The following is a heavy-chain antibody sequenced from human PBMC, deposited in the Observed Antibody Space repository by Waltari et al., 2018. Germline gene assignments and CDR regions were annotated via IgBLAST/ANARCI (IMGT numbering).Heavy chain of an antibody. V-gene: IGHV1-69*12. Sequence: QVQLVQSGAEVKKPGSSVKVSCKASGGPFSSYAISWVRQAPGQGLEWMGGIIPIFGTANYAQKFQGRVTITADESTSTAYMELSSLRSEDTAVYYCARGWTTVTPYYYGMDVWGQGTTVTVSS. D-gene: IGHD4-17*01. CDR1: GGPFSSYA. CDR2: IIPIFGTA. J-gene: IGHJ6*02. CDR3: ARGWTTVTPYYYGMDV.